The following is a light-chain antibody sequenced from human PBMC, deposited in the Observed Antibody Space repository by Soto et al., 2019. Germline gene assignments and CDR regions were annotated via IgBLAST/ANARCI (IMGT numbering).Light chain of an antibody. CDR3: QHYDSSHIP. J-gene: IGKJ4*01. CDR1: PNVIRSY. V-gene: IGKV3-20*01. Sequence: ENVLTQSPGTRSLSPGERATLSCRAIPNVIRSYLAWYQQKPGQAPSLLVYATSSRAAGIPDRFSGSGSGTDFTLTISRLEHEDFAVYYCQHYDSSHIPFGGRTKVEI. CDR2: ATS.